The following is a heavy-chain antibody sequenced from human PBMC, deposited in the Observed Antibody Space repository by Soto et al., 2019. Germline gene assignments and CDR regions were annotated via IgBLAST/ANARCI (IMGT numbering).Heavy chain of an antibody. CDR1: GGSISSYY. D-gene: IGHD3-22*01. V-gene: IGHV4-4*07. Sequence: SETLSVTCTVSGGSISSYYWNWVRQPAGEGLEWIGRIYSSGSTNYNPSLKSRVTMSVDTSKNQFSLKLTSVTAADTAVYYCARSRTSDTRNYYYYFDYWGQGALVTVSS. CDR3: ARSRTSDTRNYYYYFDY. J-gene: IGHJ4*02. CDR2: IYSSGST.